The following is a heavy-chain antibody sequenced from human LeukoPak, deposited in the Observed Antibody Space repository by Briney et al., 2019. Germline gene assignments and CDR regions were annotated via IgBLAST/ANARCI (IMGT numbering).Heavy chain of an antibody. V-gene: IGHV3-33*01. Sequence: GGSLRLSCAAPGFTFSSYGMHWVRQAPGKGLEWVAVIRYDGSNKNYADSVKGRFTISRDNSKNTLYLQMNSLGAEDTAVYYCARDRAAAMEYYYMDVWGKGTTVTVSS. D-gene: IGHD2-2*01. J-gene: IGHJ6*03. CDR3: ARDRAAAMEYYYMDV. CDR2: IRYDGSNK. CDR1: GFTFSSYG.